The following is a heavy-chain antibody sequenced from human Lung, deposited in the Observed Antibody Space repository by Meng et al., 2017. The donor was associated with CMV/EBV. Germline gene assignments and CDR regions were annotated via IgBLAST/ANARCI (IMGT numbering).Heavy chain of an antibody. CDR2: MDYRGST. CDR3: ARGELLWDY. CDR1: GDSLSSGEYF. V-gene: IGHV4-30-4*01. J-gene: IGHJ4*02. Sequence: LQGSGPGLVKHSQTLSLTCTVSGDSLSSGEYFWSWIRQPPGKGLEWIGYMDYRGSTFYNPSLKSRVTISVDTSKNQFSLKLSSVTAADTAVYFCARGELLWDYWGQGTLVTVSS. D-gene: IGHD2-2*01.